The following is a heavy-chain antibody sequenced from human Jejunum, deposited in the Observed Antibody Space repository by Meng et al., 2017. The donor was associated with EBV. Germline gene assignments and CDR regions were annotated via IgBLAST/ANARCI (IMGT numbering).Heavy chain of an antibody. J-gene: IGHJ4*02. CDR2: ISVYRGNT. CDR1: GYDFINSG. CDR3: ARDRSNSDY. Sequence: VQLVQSGAEVKKPGASVKVSCKASGYDFINSGISWVRQAPGQGLEWMGWISVYRGNTNYAQRFQDRVTLTTNTSTSTVYMELRSLTSDDTAVYYCARDRSNSDYWGQGTLVTVSS. D-gene: IGHD5-24*01. V-gene: IGHV1-18*01.